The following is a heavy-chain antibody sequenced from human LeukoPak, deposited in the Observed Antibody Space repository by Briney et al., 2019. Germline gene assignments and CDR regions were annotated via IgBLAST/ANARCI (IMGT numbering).Heavy chain of an antibody. CDR1: GGSISSYY. J-gene: IGHJ4*02. D-gene: IGHD6-19*01. CDR2: IYYSGST. CDR3: AREAVAGTFDY. Sequence: PSETLSLTCTVSGGSISSYYWSWIRQFPGKGLEWIGYIYYSGSTNYNPSLKSRVTISVDTPKNQFSLKLSSVTAADTAVYYCAREAVAGTFDYWGQGTLVTVSS. V-gene: IGHV4-59*01.